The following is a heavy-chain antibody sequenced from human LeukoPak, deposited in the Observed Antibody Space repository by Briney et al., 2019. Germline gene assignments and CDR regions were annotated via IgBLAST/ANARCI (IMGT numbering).Heavy chain of an antibody. Sequence: ASVKVSCKASGYTFTGYYMHWVRQAPGQGLEWMGWINPNSGGTNYAQKFQGRVTMTRDTSISTAYMELSRLRSDDTAVYYCARIVGASEAFDYWGQGTLVTVSS. V-gene: IGHV1-2*02. CDR3: ARIVGASEAFDY. J-gene: IGHJ4*02. CDR2: INPNSGGT. CDR1: GYTFTGYY. D-gene: IGHD1-26*01.